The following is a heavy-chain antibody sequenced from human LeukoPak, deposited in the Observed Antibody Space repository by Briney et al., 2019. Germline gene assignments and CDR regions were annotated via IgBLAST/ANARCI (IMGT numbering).Heavy chain of an antibody. D-gene: IGHD3-3*01. V-gene: IGHV4-59*12. CDR3: ARSNTKVYDFWSGPRRNMDV. CDR1: GGSISSYY. Sequence: PSETLSLTCTVSGGSISSYYWSWIRQPPGKGLEWIGYIYYSGSTNYNPSLKSRVTISVDTSKNQFSLKLSSVTAADTAVYYCARSNTKVYDFWSGPRRNMDVWGQGTTVTVSS. CDR2: IYYSGST. J-gene: IGHJ6*02.